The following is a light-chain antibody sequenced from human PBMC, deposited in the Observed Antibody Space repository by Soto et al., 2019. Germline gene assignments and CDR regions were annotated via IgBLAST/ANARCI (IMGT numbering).Light chain of an antibody. V-gene: IGKV1-8*01. CDR3: QPYYSYPPIT. Sequence: AIRMTQSPSSFSASTGDRVTITCRASQGISSYLAWYQQKPWKAPKLLIYAASTLQSGVPSRFSDSGSGTDFTLTISCPQSEDFATYYCQPYYSYPPITFGQGTRLEIK. CDR2: AAS. CDR1: QGISSY. J-gene: IGKJ5*01.